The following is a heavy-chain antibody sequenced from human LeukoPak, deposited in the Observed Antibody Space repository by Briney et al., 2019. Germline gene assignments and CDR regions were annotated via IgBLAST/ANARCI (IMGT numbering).Heavy chain of an antibody. Sequence: SETLSLTCTVSGSSISSGSYYWSWIRQPAGKGLEWIGRIYTSGRTNYNPSLKRRVTISVDTSKNQFSLQLSSVTAADTAVYYCARAGLAARRHHWFDPWGQGTLVTVCS. CDR1: GSSISSGSYY. J-gene: IGHJ5*02. CDR2: IYTSGRT. D-gene: IGHD6-6*01. CDR3: ARAGLAARRHHWFDP. V-gene: IGHV4-61*02.